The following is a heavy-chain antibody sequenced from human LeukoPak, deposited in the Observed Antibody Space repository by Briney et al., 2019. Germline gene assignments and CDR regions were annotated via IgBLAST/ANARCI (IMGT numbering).Heavy chain of an antibody. CDR2: ISSSSSYI. J-gene: IGHJ4*02. CDR3: AREYSYVYGDLDY. CDR1: GFTFSSYS. D-gene: IGHD5-18*01. V-gene: IGHV3-21*01. Sequence: GGSLRLSCAASGFTFSSYSMNWVRQAPGKGLEWVSSISSSSSYIYYADSVKGRFTISRDNAKNSLYLQMNSLRAEDTAVYYCAREYSYVYGDLDYWGKGTLVTVSS.